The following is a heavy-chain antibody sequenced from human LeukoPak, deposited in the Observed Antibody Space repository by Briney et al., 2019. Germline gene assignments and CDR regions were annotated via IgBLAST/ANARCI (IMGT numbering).Heavy chain of an antibody. V-gene: IGHV3-30-3*01. CDR1: GFTFSSCA. CDR3: AKAASGSAYSPADY. CDR2: VSNDGGNK. Sequence: GGSLRLSCAASGFTFSSCAIHWVRQAPGKGLEWVAVVSNDGGNKYYTDSVKGQFTISRDNSKNTLSLQMNSLRVEDTAVYYCAKAASGSAYSPADYWGQGIMVTVSS. J-gene: IGHJ4*02. D-gene: IGHD2-15*01.